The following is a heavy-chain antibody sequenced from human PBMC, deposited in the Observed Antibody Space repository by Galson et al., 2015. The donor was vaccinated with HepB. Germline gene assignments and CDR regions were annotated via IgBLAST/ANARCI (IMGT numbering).Heavy chain of an antibody. V-gene: IGHV1-69*02. Sequence: SVKVSCKASGGTFSRYTISWVRQAPGQGLEWMGRIIPTLGIPNYAQKFQGRVTITADKSTSSAYMELSSLRSEDTAVYYCARARYYGPGSYWGIPQTLDLDDWGQGTLVTVSS. D-gene: IGHD3-10*01. CDR3: ARARYYGPGSYWGIPQTLDLDD. J-gene: IGHJ4*02. CDR1: GGTFSRYT. CDR2: IIPTLGIP.